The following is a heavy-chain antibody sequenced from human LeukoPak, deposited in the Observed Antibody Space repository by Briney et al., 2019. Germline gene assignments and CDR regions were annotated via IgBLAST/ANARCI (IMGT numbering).Heavy chain of an antibody. CDR2: ISAYSGNT. CDR1: GYTFTSYG. CDR3: ARGRFLEWLLSRLDFDY. Sequence: ASVKVSCKASGYTFTSYGISWVRQAPGQGLEWMGWISAYSGNTNYAQKLQGRVTMTTDTSTSTAYMELRSLRSDDTAVYYCARGRFLEWLLSRLDFDYWGQGTLVTVSS. J-gene: IGHJ4*02. D-gene: IGHD3-3*01. V-gene: IGHV1-18*01.